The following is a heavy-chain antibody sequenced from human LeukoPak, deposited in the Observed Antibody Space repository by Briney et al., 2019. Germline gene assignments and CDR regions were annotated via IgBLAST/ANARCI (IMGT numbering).Heavy chain of an antibody. CDR3: ARERGSCSSASCYYYYMDV. CDR1: GYTFSAYY. CDR2: INPNGGGT. V-gene: IGHV1-2*02. J-gene: IGHJ6*03. Sequence: ASVKVSCKASGYTFSAYYMHWVRQAPGQGLEWMGWINPNGGGTNSAQKFQGRVTMTRDTSISIAYMELSRLRSDDTAVYYCARERGSCSSASCYYYYMDVWGKGTTVTVSS. D-gene: IGHD2-2*01.